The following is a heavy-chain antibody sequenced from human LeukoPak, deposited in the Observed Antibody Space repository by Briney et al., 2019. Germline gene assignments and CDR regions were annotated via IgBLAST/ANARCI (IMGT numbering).Heavy chain of an antibody. J-gene: IGHJ3*02. CDR1: GFTFSDYY. V-gene: IGHV3-11*01. Sequence: GGSLRLSCAASGFTFSDYYMSWIRQAPGKGLEWVSYISSSGSTIYYADSVKGRFTISRDNAKNSLYLQMNSLRAEDTAVYYCASPAIGYCSGGSCYGGDAFDIWGQGTMVTVSS. CDR3: ASPAIGYCSGGSCYGGDAFDI. D-gene: IGHD2-15*01. CDR2: ISSSGSTI.